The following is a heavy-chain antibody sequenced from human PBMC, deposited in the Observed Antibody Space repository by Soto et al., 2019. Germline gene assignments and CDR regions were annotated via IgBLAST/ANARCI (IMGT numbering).Heavy chain of an antibody. CDR1: GGTFSSYA. D-gene: IGHD2-15*01. J-gene: IGHJ3*02. V-gene: IGHV1-69*05. CDR2: IIPIFGTA. CDR3: AAPMGXCSGGSCYPHNAFDI. Sequence: SVKVSCKASGGTFSSYAISWVRQAPGQGLEWMGGIIPIFGTANYAQKFQGRVTITRDMSTSTAYMELSSLRSEDTAVYYCAAPMGXCSGGSCYPHNAFDIWGQGTMVTVSS.